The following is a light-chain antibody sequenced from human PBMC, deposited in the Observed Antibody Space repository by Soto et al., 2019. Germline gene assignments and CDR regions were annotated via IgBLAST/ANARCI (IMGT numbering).Light chain of an antibody. CDR1: QSVSSK. CDR3: QQYNNWPGT. CDR2: GAS. V-gene: IGKV3-15*01. Sequence: EILLAQSPCTLTESTGERATLSCRASQSVSSKLAWYQQKPGQAPRLLFYGASTGATGIPARFSCSGSETEFTLSISSLQSEDFAVYYCQQYNNWPGTFGQGTKVDIK. J-gene: IGKJ1*01.